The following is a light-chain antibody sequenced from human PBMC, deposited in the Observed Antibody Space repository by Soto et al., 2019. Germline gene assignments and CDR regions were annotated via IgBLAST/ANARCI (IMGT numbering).Light chain of an antibody. J-gene: IGLJ3*02. CDR1: NSDVGGYNY. CDR2: DVS. Sequence: QSALTQPRSVSGSPGPSVTISCTGTNSDVGGYNYVSWYQQHPGKAPKLVIYDVSKRPSGVPDRFSGSKSGNTASLTISGLQAEDEADYYCCSYAGNSLWVFGGGTKLTVL. CDR3: CSYAGNSLWV. V-gene: IGLV2-11*01.